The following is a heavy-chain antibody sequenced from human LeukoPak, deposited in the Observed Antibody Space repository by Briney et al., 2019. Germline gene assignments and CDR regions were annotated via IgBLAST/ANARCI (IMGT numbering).Heavy chain of an antibody. D-gene: IGHD2-2*01. CDR3: ARVKGTYCSSTSCYLFDY. J-gene: IGHJ4*02. Sequence: HPGGSLRLSCAASGFTFSSYWMSWVRQAPGKGLQWVANIKQDGSEKYYVDSVKGRFTISRDNAKNSLYLQMNSLRAEDTAVYYCARVKGTYCSSTSCYLFDYWGQGTLVTVSS. CDR1: GFTFSSYW. V-gene: IGHV3-7*01. CDR2: IKQDGSEK.